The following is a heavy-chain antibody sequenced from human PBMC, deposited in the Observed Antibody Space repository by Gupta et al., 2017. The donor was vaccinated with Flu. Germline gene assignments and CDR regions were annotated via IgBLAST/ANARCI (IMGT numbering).Heavy chain of an antibody. V-gene: IGHV3-33*01. D-gene: IGHD6-6*01. Sequence: QVQLVESGGGVVQPGRSLRLPCAASGFTFSNHGMHCVPQAPGKGLAWVAIIWYDGSNKYSADSVKGRFTISRDNSKNTLYLQMNSLRGEDTAVYYCARDMGWEYSSSSVLDYWGQGTPVTVSS. CDR3: ARDMGWEYSSSSVLDY. CDR2: IWYDGSNK. J-gene: IGHJ4*02. CDR1: GFTFSNHG.